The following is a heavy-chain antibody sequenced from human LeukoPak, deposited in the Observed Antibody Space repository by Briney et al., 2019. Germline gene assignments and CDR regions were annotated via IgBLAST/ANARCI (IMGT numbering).Heavy chain of an antibody. Sequence: SETLSLTCTVSGGSMTYYYWTWIRQPQGKGLEWIGYIYYSGNTNYNPSLKSRVTISVDTSKNQFSLMLGSVTAADTAVFDCARQRGGYVDYWGQGTLVTVSS. D-gene: IGHD2-15*01. CDR3: ARQRGGYVDY. V-gene: IGHV4-59*08. CDR2: IYYSGNT. CDR1: GGSMTYYY. J-gene: IGHJ4*02.